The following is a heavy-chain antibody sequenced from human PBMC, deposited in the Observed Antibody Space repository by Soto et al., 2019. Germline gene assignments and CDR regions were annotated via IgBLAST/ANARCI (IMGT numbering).Heavy chain of an antibody. CDR1: GFSLNTGGLG. D-gene: IGHD2-21*02. J-gene: IGHJ6*02. CDR2: IYWDNDK. CDR3: VHSRCGGDCLQSYSSHYYYGMDV. Sequence: QITLKESGPTLVKPTQTLTLTCTFSGFSLNTGGLGVGWIRQPPGKALEWLALIYWDNDKRYSPSLRSRLTITKDTSKNQLVLTMTNMDPVDAATYYCVHSRCGGDCLQSYSSHYYYGMDVWGQGTTVTVSS. V-gene: IGHV2-5*02.